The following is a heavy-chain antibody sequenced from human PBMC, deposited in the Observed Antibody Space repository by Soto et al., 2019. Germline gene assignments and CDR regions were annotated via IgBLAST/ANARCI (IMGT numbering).Heavy chain of an antibody. CDR1: GYTSTNYG. CDR2: INAGRGNT. J-gene: IGHJ3*02. Sequence: GASVKVSCKASGYTSTNYGMHWVRQAPGQRLEWMGWINAGRGNTKYSQKFQGRITITRDTSTSTAYMELRSLRSEDTAVYYCARPTPVADGAFDIWGQGTMVTVSS. CDR3: ARPTPVADGAFDI. V-gene: IGHV1-3*01.